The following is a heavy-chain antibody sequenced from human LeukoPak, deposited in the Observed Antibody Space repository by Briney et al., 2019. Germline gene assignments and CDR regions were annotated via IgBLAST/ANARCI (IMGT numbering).Heavy chain of an antibody. CDR3: ASSVFYGSGSYYPLNYYYYGMDV. D-gene: IGHD3-10*01. CDR1: GGTFSSYA. Sequence: SVKVSCKASGGTFSSYAISWVRQAPGQGLEWMGRIIPTLGLANYAQKFQGRVTITADKSTSTAYMELSSLRSEDTAVYYCASSVFYGSGSYYPLNYYYYGMDVWGQGTTVTVSS. CDR2: IIPTLGLA. V-gene: IGHV1-69*04. J-gene: IGHJ6*02.